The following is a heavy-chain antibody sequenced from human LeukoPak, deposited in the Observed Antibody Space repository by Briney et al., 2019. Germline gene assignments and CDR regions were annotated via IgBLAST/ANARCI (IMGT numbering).Heavy chain of an antibody. CDR3: ARDRSYDTRVVDF. CDR2: IYTSGNT. Sequence: SETLSLTCTVSGGSISGYYWSWIRQPAGKGLEWIGRIYTSGNTNYTPSLKSRVTMSVDTSKNQFSLKLSSVTAADTAVYYCARDRSYDTRVVDFWGQGTLVTVSS. V-gene: IGHV4-4*07. CDR1: GGSISGYY. D-gene: IGHD3-22*01. J-gene: IGHJ4*02.